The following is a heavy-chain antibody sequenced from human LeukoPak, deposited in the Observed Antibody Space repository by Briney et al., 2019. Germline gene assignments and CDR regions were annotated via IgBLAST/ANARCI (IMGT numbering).Heavy chain of an antibody. CDR2: IWYDGSNK. CDR3: ARGDPTVTTKQNLDY. V-gene: IGHV3-33*01. Sequence: PGGSLRLSCAASGFSFSNYDMHWVRQAPGKGQEWVAVIWYDGSNKYYADSVKGRFTISRDNSKNTLYLQMNSLRVEDTAVYYCARGDPTVTTKQNLDYWGQGTLVTVSS. D-gene: IGHD4-17*01. CDR1: GFSFSNYD. J-gene: IGHJ4*02.